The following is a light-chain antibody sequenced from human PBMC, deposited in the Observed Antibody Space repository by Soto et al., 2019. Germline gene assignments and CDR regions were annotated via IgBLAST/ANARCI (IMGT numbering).Light chain of an antibody. V-gene: IGKV1-39*01. CDR1: QSIRSY. Sequence: DIQMTQSPSSLSASIGDRVTITCRASQSIRSYVNWYQQKAGKAPKLLIYGESVLETGVPSRFGGSGTGRDFTLTINGLQPEDFATYFCQQSFDIPITFGPGTKVDF. CDR2: GES. J-gene: IGKJ3*01. CDR3: QQSFDIPIT.